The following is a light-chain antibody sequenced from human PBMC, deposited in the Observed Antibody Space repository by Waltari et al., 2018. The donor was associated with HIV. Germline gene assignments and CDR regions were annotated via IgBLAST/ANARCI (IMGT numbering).Light chain of an antibody. V-gene: IGLV3-25*03. J-gene: IGLJ1*01. CDR3: QSADSTGTYPDV. CDR1: ALPKQS. CDR2: KDN. Sequence: SYELPQPPSVSVSPGQTARITCSGDALPKQSAYWYQQKPGQAPVLVIYKDNERPSGIPERFSGSSSGTTVTLTISGVQTEDEADYYCQSADSTGTYPDVFGPGTKVTVL.